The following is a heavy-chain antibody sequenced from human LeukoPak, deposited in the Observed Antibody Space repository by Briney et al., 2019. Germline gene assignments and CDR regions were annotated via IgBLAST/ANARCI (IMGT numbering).Heavy chain of an antibody. V-gene: IGHV3-74*01. Sequence: GGSLRLSCTASGLSFSGHWMHWARQLPGKGLVWVSRISPTRSTTSYADSVKGRFTVSRDNAKNTLYLQVNNLRAEDTAVYYCARGPNSNWSGLDFWGQGTLLTVSS. CDR2: ISPTRSTT. CDR1: GLSFSGHW. CDR3: ARGPNSNWSGLDF. J-gene: IGHJ4*02. D-gene: IGHD6-6*01.